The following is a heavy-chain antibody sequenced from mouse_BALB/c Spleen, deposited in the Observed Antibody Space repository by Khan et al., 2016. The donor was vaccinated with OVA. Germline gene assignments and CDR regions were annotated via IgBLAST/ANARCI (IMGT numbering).Heavy chain of an antibody. V-gene: IGHV5-17*02. CDR2: ISSGSTTI. D-gene: IGHD2-3*01. CDR3: ARRRIYDGYYGGALDY. Sequence: EVELVESGGGLVQPGGSRKLSCAASGFTFSSFGMHWVRQAPEKGLEWVAYISSGSTTIYYVDTVKGRFTISRDNPKHTLFLQMTSLRSEDTAMYYCARRRIYDGYYGGALDYWGQGTSVTVSS. J-gene: IGHJ4*01. CDR1: GFTFSSFG.